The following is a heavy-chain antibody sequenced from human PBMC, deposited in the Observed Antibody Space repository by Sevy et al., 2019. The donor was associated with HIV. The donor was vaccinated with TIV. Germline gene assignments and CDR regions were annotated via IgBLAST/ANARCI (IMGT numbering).Heavy chain of an antibody. D-gene: IGHD2-15*01. J-gene: IGHJ4*02. CDR1: GFTFSSYA. V-gene: IGHV3-30-3*01. CDR2: ISYDGSNK. CDR3: ARDEGRCSGGSCYSGVQLWFISSPVDY. Sequence: GGSLRLSCAASGFTFSSYAMHWVRQAPGKGLEWVAVISYDGSNKYYADSVKGRFTISRDNSKNTLYLQMNSLRAEDTAVYYCARDEGRCSGGSCYSGVQLWFISSPVDYWGQGTLVTVSS.